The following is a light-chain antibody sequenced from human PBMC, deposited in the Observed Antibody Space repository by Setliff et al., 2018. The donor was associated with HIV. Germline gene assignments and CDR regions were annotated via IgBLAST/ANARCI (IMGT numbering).Light chain of an antibody. J-gene: IGLJ1*01. V-gene: IGLV1-40*01. CDR2: AND. Sequence: GAPGQRVTLSCTGSRSNIGSPYDVHWYQQLPGAAPKLLIYANDNRPSGVPDRFSGSRSGTSASLAIAGLQAEDEADYYCQSYDNILSGYVFGPGTKVTVL. CDR1: RSNIGSPYD. CDR3: QSYDNILSGYV.